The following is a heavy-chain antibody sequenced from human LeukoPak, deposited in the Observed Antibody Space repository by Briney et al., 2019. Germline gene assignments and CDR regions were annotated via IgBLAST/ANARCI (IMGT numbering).Heavy chain of an antibody. CDR2: IKSKTDGGSN. V-gene: IGHV3-15*01. D-gene: IGHD3-16*02. CDR3: TTKEESYYDYVWGSYRYTVDYYYMDV. J-gene: IGHJ6*03. Sequence: TGGSLRLSCAASGFTFSNSWMSWVRQAPGKGLEWVGRIKSKTDGGSNDYAAPVKGRFTISRDDSKNTLYLQMNSLNTEDTAVYYCTTKEESYYDYVWGSYRYTVDYYYMDVWGKGTTVTVSS. CDR1: GFTFSNSW.